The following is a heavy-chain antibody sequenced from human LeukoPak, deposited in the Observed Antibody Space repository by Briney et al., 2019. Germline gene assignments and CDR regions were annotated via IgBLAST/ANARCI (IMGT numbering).Heavy chain of an antibody. CDR2: ISSSSSYI. D-gene: IGHD4-17*01. CDR3: ASLYGDATSLDF. Sequence: GGSLRLSCAASGFSFSSYWMNWVRQAPGKGLEWVSSISSSSSYIYYADSVKGRFTISRDNAKKSLYLQMDSLRAEDTAVYYCASLYGDATSLDFWGQGTLVTVSS. CDR1: GFSFSSYW. J-gene: IGHJ4*02. V-gene: IGHV3-21*01.